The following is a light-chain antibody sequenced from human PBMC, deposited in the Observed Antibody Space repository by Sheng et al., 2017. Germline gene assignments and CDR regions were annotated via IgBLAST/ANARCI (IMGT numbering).Light chain of an antibody. J-gene: IGKJ3*01. CDR3: QQYNSYPFT. CDR2: KAS. CDR1: QSISNW. V-gene: IGKV1-5*03. Sequence: DIQMTQSPSTLSASVGDRVTITCRASQSISNWLAWFQQKPGKAPNLLIYKASSLQSGVPSRFSGSGSGTEFTLTINSLQSDDFATYYCQQYNSYPFTFGPGTIVDIK.